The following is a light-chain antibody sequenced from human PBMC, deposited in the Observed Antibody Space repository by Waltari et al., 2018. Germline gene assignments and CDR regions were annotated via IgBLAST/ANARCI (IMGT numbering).Light chain of an antibody. Sequence: QSALTQPAPVSGSPGQSITISCTGTSRDVGAYNYLSWYQQHPGKAPKVVIFDVSYRPSGVSNRFSGSKSGNTASLTISGLQAEDEADYYCTSYTSSHSLVFGTGTRVTV. CDR1: SRDVGAYNY. CDR2: DVS. V-gene: IGLV2-14*03. CDR3: TSYTSSHSLV. J-gene: IGLJ1*01.